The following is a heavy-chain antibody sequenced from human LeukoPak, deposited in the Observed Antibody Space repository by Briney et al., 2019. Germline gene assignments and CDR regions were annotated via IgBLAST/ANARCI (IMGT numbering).Heavy chain of an antibody. CDR1: GFTFSSYG. CDR3: AKDRDGYNFAAFDY. CDR2: IWYDGSNK. J-gene: IGHJ4*02. V-gene: IGHV3-33*06. D-gene: IGHD5-24*01. Sequence: GGSLRLSCAASGFTFSSYGMHWVRQAPGKGLEWAAVIWYDGSNKYYADSVKGRFTISRDNSKNTLYLQMSSLRAEDTAVYYCAKDRDGYNFAAFDYWGQGTLVTVSS.